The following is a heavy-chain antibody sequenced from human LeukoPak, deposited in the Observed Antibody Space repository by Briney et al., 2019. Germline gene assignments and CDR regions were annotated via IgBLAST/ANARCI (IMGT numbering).Heavy chain of an antibody. J-gene: IGHJ4*02. CDR2: ISGSGGST. V-gene: IGHV3-23*01. CDR3: ASTRTGDYDFWSGYFDDY. Sequence: GGSLRLSCAASGYTFSSYAMSWVRQAPGKGLEWVSAISGSGGSTYYADSVKGRFTISRDNSKNTLYLQMHSLRAEDTAVYCCASTRTGDYDFWSGYFDDYWGQGTLVTVSS. D-gene: IGHD3-3*01. CDR1: GYTFSSYA.